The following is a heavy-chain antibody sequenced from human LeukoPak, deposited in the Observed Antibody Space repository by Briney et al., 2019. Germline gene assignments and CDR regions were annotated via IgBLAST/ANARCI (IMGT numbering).Heavy chain of an antibody. D-gene: IGHD2-15*01. Sequence: PSETLSLTCTVSGGSISTSSYCWGWIRQPAGKGLEWIGHIHTSGSTNYNPSLKSRVIISVDTSKNQFSLKLNSVTAADTAVYYCARVDGSCSGGSCPSGNWFDPWGQGTLVTVSS. CDR1: GGSISTSSYC. V-gene: IGHV4-61*09. J-gene: IGHJ5*02. CDR3: ARVDGSCSGGSCPSGNWFDP. CDR2: IHTSGST.